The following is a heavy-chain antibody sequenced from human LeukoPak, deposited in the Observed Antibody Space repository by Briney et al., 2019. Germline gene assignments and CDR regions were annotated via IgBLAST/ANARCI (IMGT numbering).Heavy chain of an antibody. V-gene: IGHV1-46*01. CDR1: GYTFTSYY. D-gene: IGHD2-2*02. J-gene: IGHJ5*02. Sequence: ASVKVSCKASGYTFTSYYMHWVRQAPGQGLECMGIIIPSGGSTSYAQKFQGRVTMTRDMSTSTVYMELSSLRSEDTAVYYCARERGIVVVPAAILPPNWFDPWGQGTLVTVSS. CDR2: IIPSGGST. CDR3: ARERGIVVVPAAILPPNWFDP.